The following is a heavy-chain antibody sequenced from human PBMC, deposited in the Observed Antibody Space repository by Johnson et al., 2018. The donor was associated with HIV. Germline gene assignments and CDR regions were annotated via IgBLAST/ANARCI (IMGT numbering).Heavy chain of an antibody. D-gene: IGHD3-22*01. V-gene: IGHV3-30*02. CDR1: GFTFSSYA. J-gene: IGHJ3*02. Sequence: QVQLVESGGGVVQPGRSLRLSCAASGFTFSSYAMHWVLQAPGKGLEWVAFTQYDGSNKYYADSVKGRFTISRDNSKKTVYLQMNSLRGEDTAVYYCAKETRDSRSAFDIWGQGTMVSVSS. CDR2: TQYDGSNK. CDR3: AKETRDSRSAFDI.